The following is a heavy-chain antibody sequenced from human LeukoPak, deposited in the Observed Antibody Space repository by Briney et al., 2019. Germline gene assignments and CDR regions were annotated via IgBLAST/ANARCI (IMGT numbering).Heavy chain of an antibody. D-gene: IGHD7-27*01. CDR3: ATYKNWVAGDV. CDR1: GFTFKDYW. J-gene: IGHJ6*02. V-gene: IGHV3-7*01. CDR2: INKEGNEE. Sequence: GGSLRLSCAASGFTFKDYWMSWVRQAPGKGPEWVANINKEGNEEHFVDSVKGRFTVSRDNAKNSLFLQMNSPRVEDTAVYYCATYKNWVAGDVWGQGTTVSVSS.